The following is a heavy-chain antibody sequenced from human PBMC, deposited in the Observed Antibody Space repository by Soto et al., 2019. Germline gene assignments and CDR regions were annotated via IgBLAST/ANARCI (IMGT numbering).Heavy chain of an antibody. CDR1: GFTFSSYS. CDR3: ARVLYSGYHYFDN. V-gene: IGHV3-21*01. J-gene: IGHJ4*02. D-gene: IGHD5-12*01. CDR2: ISSSSYI. Sequence: GGSLRLSCAASGFTFSSYSMNWVRQAPGKGLEWVSSISSSSYIYYADSVKGRFTISRDNAKNSLYLQMNSLRAEDTAVYYCARVLYSGYHYFDNWGKGTRVAVSS.